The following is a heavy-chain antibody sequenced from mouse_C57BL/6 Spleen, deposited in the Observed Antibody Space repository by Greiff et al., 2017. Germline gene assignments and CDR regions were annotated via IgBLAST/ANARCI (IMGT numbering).Heavy chain of an antibody. CDR2: IHPNSGST. CDR1: GYTFTSYW. Sequence: QVQLQQPGAELVKPGASVKLSCKASGYTFTSYWMHWVKQRPGQGLEWIGMIHPNSGSTNYNEKFKSKATLTVDKSSSTAYMQLSSLTSEDSAVYYCARGYGSSYWYFDVWGTGTTGTASS. V-gene: IGHV1-64*01. J-gene: IGHJ1*03. CDR3: ARGYGSSYWYFDV. D-gene: IGHD1-1*01.